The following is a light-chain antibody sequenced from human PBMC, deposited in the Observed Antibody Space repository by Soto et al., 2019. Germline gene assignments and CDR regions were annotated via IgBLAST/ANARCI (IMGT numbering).Light chain of an antibody. CDR2: PAS. CDR1: QDIKSY. CDR3: QQVNDYPIT. V-gene: IGKV1-9*01. Sequence: DIQLTQSPSFLSTSVGDRVTIACRASQDIKSYLAWYQQKPGKAPKLLIYPASTLQSGVPSRFSGSGSGTEFTLTISSLQPEDFATYHCQQVNDYPITFGQGTLLETK. J-gene: IGKJ5*01.